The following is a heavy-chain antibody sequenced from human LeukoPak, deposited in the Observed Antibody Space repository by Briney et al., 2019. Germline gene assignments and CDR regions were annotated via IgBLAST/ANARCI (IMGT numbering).Heavy chain of an antibody. CDR2: IYTSGST. V-gene: IGHV4-61*02. D-gene: IGHD2-2*01. CDR3: AQSPKYQHYYFDY. CDR1: GGSISSGSYY. J-gene: IGHJ4*02. Sequence: SETLSLTCTVSGGSISSGSYYWSWIRQPAGKGLEWIGRIYTSGSTNYNPSLKSRVTISVDTSKNQFSLKLSSVTAADTAVYYCAQSPKYQHYYFDYWGQGTLVTVSS.